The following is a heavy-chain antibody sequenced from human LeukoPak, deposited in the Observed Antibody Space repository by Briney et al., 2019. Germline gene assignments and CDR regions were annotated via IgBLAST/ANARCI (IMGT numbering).Heavy chain of an antibody. J-gene: IGHJ3*02. CDR3: ARVRTAMACDAFDI. V-gene: IGHV4-34*01. CDR1: GGSFSGYY. CDR2: INHSGST. D-gene: IGHD5-18*01. Sequence: SETLSLTCAVYGGSFSGYYWSWIRQPPGKGLEWIGEINHSGSTNYNPSLKSRVTISVDTSKNQFSLKLSSVTAADTAVYYCARVRTAMACDAFDIWGQGTMVTVSS.